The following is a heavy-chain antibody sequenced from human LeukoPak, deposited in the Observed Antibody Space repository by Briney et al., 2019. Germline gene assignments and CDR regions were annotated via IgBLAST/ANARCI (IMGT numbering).Heavy chain of an antibody. D-gene: IGHD2-8*01. CDR3: ARGGYCTNGVCYRWYFDY. CDR1: GYTFTSYA. V-gene: IGHV7-4-1*02. CDR2: INTNTGNP. Sequence: ASVKVSCKASGYTFTSYAMNWVRQAPGQGLEWMGWINTNTGNPTYAQGFTGRFVFSLDTSVSTAYLQISSLKAEDTAVYYCARGGYCTNGVCYRWYFDYWGQGTLVTVSS. J-gene: IGHJ4*02.